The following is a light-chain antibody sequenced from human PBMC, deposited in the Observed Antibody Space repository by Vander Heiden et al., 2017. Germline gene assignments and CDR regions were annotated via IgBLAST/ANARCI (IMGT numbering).Light chain of an antibody. CDR3: AAWDDSLTGSYV. J-gene: IGLJ1*01. CDR2: KNN. CDR1: SSYIGSNT. V-gene: IGLV1-44*01. Sequence: HSVLTQPPSASGTPGQTVTISCSGSSSYIGSNTVNWYQQLPGAAPKLLIYKNNQRPSGVPDRFSGYQSGTSASLAISGLQSDDEADYYCAAWDDSLTGSYVFGTGTKVTVL.